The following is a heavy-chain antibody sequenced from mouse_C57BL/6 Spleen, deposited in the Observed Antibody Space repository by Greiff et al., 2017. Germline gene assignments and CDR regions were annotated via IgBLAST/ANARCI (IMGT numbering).Heavy chain of an antibody. J-gene: IGHJ4*01. D-gene: IGHD2-4*01. Sequence: VQLQQPGTELEKPGASVRLSCKASGYTFTSYWMHWVKQRPGQGLEWIGNINPSNGGTDYNEKFKSKATLTVDKSSSTAYMQLSSLTSEDSAVYSGARYYDYDEGYYYALDYWGQGTSVTVSS. CDR2: INPSNGGT. V-gene: IGHV1-53*01. CDR1: GYTFTSYW. CDR3: ARYYDYDEGYYYALDY.